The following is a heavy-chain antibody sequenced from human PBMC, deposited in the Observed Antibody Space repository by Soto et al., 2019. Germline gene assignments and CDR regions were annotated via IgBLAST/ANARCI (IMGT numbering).Heavy chain of an antibody. CDR3: ARGYYDILGMDV. V-gene: IGHV3-33*01. CDR1: GFTFSSYG. Sequence: HPGGSLRLSCAASGFTFSSYGMHWVRQAPGKGLEWVAVIRYDGSNKYYADSVKGRFTISRDNSKNTLYLQMNSLRAEDTAVYYCARGYYDILGMDVWGQGTTVTVSS. CDR2: IRYDGSNK. D-gene: IGHD3-9*01. J-gene: IGHJ6*02.